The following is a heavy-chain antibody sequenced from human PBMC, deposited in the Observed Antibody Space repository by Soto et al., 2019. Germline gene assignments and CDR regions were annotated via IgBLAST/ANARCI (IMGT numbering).Heavy chain of an antibody. CDR2: ISDSGRT. CDR3: ARDSTTWFPYYGIDV. Sequence: QVQESGPGLVKPSETLSLTCTVSGGSIDYYYWTWIRQPPGKGLEWIGDISDSGRTNYNPSLRIRVTISVDTSKNQVSLKLNSVTAADTAVYYCARDSTTWFPYYGIDVWGQGTTVIVSS. J-gene: IGHJ6*02. D-gene: IGHD6-13*01. CDR1: GGSIDYYY. V-gene: IGHV4-59*01.